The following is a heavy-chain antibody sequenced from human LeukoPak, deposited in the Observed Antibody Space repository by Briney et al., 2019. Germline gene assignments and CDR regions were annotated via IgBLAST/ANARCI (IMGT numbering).Heavy chain of an antibody. CDR3: ATLGDIAVVDDSFDI. Sequence: PGGSLRLSCAASGFWLNGYWMSWVRQAPGKGLEWVASIKQDGSKTFYVDSVKARFTISRDNAQNSLYLQMNSLRVDDTAVYYCATLGDIAVVDDSFDIWGQGTTVTVSS. D-gene: IGHD2-15*01. CDR1: GFWLNGYW. J-gene: IGHJ3*02. V-gene: IGHV3-7*01. CDR2: IKQDGSKT.